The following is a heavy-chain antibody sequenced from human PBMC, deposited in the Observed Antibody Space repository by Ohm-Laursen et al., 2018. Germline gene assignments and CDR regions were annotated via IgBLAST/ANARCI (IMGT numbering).Heavy chain of an antibody. CDR3: AKGTNYYYYYGMDV. CDR2: MNPNSGNT. J-gene: IGHJ6*02. D-gene: IGHD2-8*01. Sequence: ASVKVSCKASGYTFTSYDINWVRQATGQGLEWMGWMNPNSGNTGYAQKFQGRVTMTRNTSINTAYMELSSLRAEDTAVYYCAKGTNYYYYYGMDVWGQGTTVTVSS. V-gene: IGHV1-8*01. CDR1: GYTFTSYD.